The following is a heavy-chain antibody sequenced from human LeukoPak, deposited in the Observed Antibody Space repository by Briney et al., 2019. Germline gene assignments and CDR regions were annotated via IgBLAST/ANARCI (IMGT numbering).Heavy chain of an antibody. V-gene: IGHV3-7*01. CDR2: IKQDGSEK. J-gene: IGHJ4*02. D-gene: IGHD3-3*01. CDR1: GFTFSSYW. Sequence: GGSLRLSCAASGFTFSSYWMSWVRQAPGKGLEWVANIKQDGSEKYYVDSVKGRFTISRDNAKNSLYLQMNSLRAEDTAVYHCAREEWYDFWSGYPGYWGQGTLVTVSS. CDR3: AREEWYDFWSGYPGY.